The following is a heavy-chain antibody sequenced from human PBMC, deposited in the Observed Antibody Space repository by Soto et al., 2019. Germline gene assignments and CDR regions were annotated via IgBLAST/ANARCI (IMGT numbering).Heavy chain of an antibody. Sequence: PGGSLRLSCAASGFTFSSYGMHWVRQAPGKGLEWVAVIWYDGSNKYYADSVKGRFTISRDNSKNTLYLQMNSLRAEDTAVYYCAREMRGLVGTMVRGVIINHWGQGTLVTVSS. D-gene: IGHD3-10*01. J-gene: IGHJ5*02. CDR2: IWYDGSNK. V-gene: IGHV3-33*01. CDR1: GFTFSSYG. CDR3: AREMRGLVGTMVRGVIINH.